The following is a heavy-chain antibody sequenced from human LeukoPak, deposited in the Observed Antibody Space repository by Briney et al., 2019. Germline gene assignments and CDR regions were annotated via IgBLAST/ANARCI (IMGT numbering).Heavy chain of an antibody. CDR3: ARGVAAAGTGYFDY. CDR1: GGTFSSYA. CDR2: IIPIFGTA. D-gene: IGHD6-13*01. Sequence: ASVKVSCKASGGTFSSYAIRWVRQAPGQGLEWMGGIIPIFGTANYAQKFQGRVTITADESTSTAYMELSSLRSEDTAVYYCARGVAAAGTGYFDYWGQGTLVTVSS. J-gene: IGHJ4*02. V-gene: IGHV1-69*13.